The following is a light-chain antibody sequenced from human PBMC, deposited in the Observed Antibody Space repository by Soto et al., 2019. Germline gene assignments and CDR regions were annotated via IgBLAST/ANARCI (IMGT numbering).Light chain of an antibody. Sequence: QSALTQPPSVSGSPGQSVTISCTGTNSDVGRYNSVSWYQQLPGKAPKLIISAVRQRPSGVPDRFSGSKSGNTASLTISGLQADDEADYFCFSYTANGTRVFGGGTKLTVL. CDR3: FSYTANGTRV. CDR1: NSDVGRYNS. CDR2: AVR. V-gene: IGLV2-11*01. J-gene: IGLJ3*02.